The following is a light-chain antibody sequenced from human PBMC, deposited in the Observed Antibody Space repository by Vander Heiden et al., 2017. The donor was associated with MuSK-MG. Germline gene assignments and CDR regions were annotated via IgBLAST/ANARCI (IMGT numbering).Light chain of an antibody. CDR3: SSYTIITLLV. V-gene: IGLV2-14*01. Sequence: QSALTQPASVSGSPGPSITISCTGTSSDIGGYKYVSWYQLHPGKAPVLIIYDVSNRPAWVSNRFSGSKSDTTASLTISGLQAEDEADYYCSSYTIITLLVFGGGTKLTVL. CDR2: DVS. J-gene: IGLJ2*01. CDR1: SSDIGGYKY.